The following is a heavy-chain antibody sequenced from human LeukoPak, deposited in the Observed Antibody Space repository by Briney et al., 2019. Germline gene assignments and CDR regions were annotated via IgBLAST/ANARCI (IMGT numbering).Heavy chain of an antibody. V-gene: IGHV3-7*01. CDR1: GFTFSSYL. J-gene: IGHJ4*02. Sequence: GGSLRLSCAASGFTFSSYLMSWVRQAPGKGLEWVANIKQDGSEKYYVDSVKGRFTISRDNAKNSLYLQMNSLRAEDTAVYYCAKDAGYSYGSRGFYFDYWGQGTLVTVSS. D-gene: IGHD5-18*01. CDR2: IKQDGSEK. CDR3: AKDAGYSYGSRGFYFDY.